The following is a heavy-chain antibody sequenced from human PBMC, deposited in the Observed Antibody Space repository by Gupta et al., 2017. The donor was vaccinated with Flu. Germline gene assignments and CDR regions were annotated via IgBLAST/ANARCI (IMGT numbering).Heavy chain of an antibody. CDR3: ARDCTTDTCYTGGFNY. CDR2: MYSGGST. V-gene: IGHV3-53*01. Sequence: QAQGKGLEWLSVMYSGGSTYYADSVKGRFTISRDISKNTLFLQLNSLRAEDTAVYFCARDCTTDTCYTGGFNYWGRGTLVTVSS. J-gene: IGHJ4*02. D-gene: IGHD2-8*01.